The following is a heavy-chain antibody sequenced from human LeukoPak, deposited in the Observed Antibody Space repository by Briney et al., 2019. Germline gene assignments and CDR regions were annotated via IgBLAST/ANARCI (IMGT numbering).Heavy chain of an antibody. Sequence: GGSLRLSCAASGFTFSSYSMNWVRQAPGKGLEWVSSISSSSSYIYYADSVKGRFTISRDNAKNSLYLQMNSLRAEDTAVYYCAREMVPIWFSSGSPSGAFDIWGQGTMVTVSS. J-gene: IGHJ3*02. CDR1: GFTFSSYS. CDR3: AREMVPIWFSSGSPSGAFDI. D-gene: IGHD3-10*01. CDR2: ISSSSSYI. V-gene: IGHV3-21*01.